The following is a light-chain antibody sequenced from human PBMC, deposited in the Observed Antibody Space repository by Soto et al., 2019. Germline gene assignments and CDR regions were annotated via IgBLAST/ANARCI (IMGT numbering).Light chain of an antibody. V-gene: IGKV3-20*01. J-gene: IGKJ1*01. CDR1: QSVSSSY. CDR2: GAS. CDR3: QQYNNWPRT. Sequence: EIVLAQSPGTLSLSPGERATLSCRASQSVSSSYLSWYHQKPGQAPKLLIYGASSRDTGVPDRFSGSGSGTEFTLTISSLQSEDFAVYYCQQYNNWPRTFGQGTKVDIK.